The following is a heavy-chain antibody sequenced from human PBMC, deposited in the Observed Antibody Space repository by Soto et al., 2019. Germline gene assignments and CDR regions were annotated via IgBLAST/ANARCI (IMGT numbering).Heavy chain of an antibody. CDR1: GYTFTGYY. J-gene: IGHJ3*02. V-gene: IGHV1-2*04. CDR2: INPNSGGT. CDR3: ARAQPPSPYGDYFDAFDI. Sequence: ASVKVSCKASGYTFTGYYMHWVRQAPGQGLEWMGWINPNSGGTNYAQKFQGWVTMTRDTSISTAYMELSRLRSDDTAVYYCARAQPPSPYGDYFDAFDIWGQGTMVTVSS. D-gene: IGHD4-17*01.